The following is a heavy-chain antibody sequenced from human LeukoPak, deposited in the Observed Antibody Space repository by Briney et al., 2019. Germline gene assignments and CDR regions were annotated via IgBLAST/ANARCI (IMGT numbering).Heavy chain of an antibody. J-gene: IGHJ4*02. CDR2: INYDGGT. CDR1: GASITTSSYY. D-gene: IGHD6-13*01. CDR3: ARALSSWLQTDC. V-gene: IGHV4-39*07. Sequence: PSETLSLTCAVSGASITTSSYYWGWIRQPPGKGLEWIGNINYDGGTSYNPSLESRVTISTDTSKNQFFLSLTSVTAADTAVYHCARALSSWLQTDCWGQGTLVTVSS.